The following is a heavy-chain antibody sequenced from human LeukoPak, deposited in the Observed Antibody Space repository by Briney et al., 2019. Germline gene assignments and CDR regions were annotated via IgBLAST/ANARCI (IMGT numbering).Heavy chain of an antibody. Sequence: GGSLRLSCAASGFTFGSYSMNWVRQAPGKGLEWVSSISSSSSYIYYADSVKGRFTISRDNAKNSLYLQMNSLRAEDTAVYYRARDRRGIEDYYGMDVWGQGTTVTVSS. CDR2: ISSSSSYI. D-gene: IGHD3-10*01. CDR3: ARDRRGIEDYYGMDV. V-gene: IGHV3-21*01. J-gene: IGHJ6*02. CDR1: GFTFGSYS.